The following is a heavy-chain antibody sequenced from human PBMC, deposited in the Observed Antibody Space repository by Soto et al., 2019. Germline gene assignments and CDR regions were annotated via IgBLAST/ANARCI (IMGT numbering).Heavy chain of an antibody. D-gene: IGHD5-18*01. Sequence: PSETLSLTCAVSGGSISSSNWWSWVRQPPGKGLEWIGEIYHSGSTNYNPSLKSRVTISVDKSKNQFSLKLSSVTAADTAVYYCARVPLPIQLWGRYYYYGMDVWGQGTTVTVSS. CDR1: GGSISSSNW. CDR3: ARVPLPIQLWGRYYYYGMDV. CDR2: IYHSGST. J-gene: IGHJ6*02. V-gene: IGHV4-4*02.